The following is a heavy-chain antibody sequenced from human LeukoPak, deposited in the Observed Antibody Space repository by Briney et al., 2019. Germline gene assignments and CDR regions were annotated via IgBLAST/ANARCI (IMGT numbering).Heavy chain of an antibody. Sequence: SETLSLTCTVSGGSISSSSYYWGWIRQPPGKGLEWIGSIYYSGSTYYNPSLKSRVTISVDTSRNQFSLKLSSVTAADTAVYYCARVEAAPEDYCSGGSCYTFYFDYWGQGTLVTVSS. J-gene: IGHJ4*02. V-gene: IGHV4-39*07. CDR1: GGSISSSSYY. CDR3: ARVEAAPEDYCSGGSCYTFYFDY. D-gene: IGHD2-15*01. CDR2: IYYSGST.